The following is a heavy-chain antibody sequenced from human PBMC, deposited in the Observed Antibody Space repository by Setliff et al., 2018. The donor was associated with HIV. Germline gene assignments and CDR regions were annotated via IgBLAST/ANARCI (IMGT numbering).Heavy chain of an antibody. V-gene: IGHV4-61*05. CDR1: GGSISSNNYF. CDR3: ARHKSQPYYFDY. Sequence: LSLTCTVSGGSISSNNYFWGWIRQRPEKGLEWIGNIHYSGSTNYNPSLKSRVTISVDTSKNQFSLKLSSVTAADTAVYYCARHKSQPYYFDYWGQGTLVTVSS. J-gene: IGHJ4*02. CDR2: IHYSGST.